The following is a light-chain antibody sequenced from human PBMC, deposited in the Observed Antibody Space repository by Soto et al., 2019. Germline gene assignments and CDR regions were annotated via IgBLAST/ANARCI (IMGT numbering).Light chain of an antibody. CDR2: EVS. Sequence: QSVLTQPPSAAGSPGQSVTISCTGTSSDVGGYNYVSWYQQHPGKAPKLMIYEVSKRPSGVPDRFSGYKSGNTASLTVSGLQAEDEADYYCSLDAGSPLFGGGAKLTVL. J-gene: IGLJ2*01. CDR3: SLDAGSPL. V-gene: IGLV2-8*01. CDR1: SSDVGGYNY.